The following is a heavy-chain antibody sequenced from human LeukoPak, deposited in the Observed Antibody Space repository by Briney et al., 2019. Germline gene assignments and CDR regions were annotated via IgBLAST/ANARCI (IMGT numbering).Heavy chain of an antibody. Sequence: ASVKVSCKASGYTFTSYAMHWVRQAPAQRLEWMGWINAGNGNTKYSQKFQGRVTITRDTSASTAYMELSSLRSEDTAVYYCARDGRRIAVADYWGQGTLVTVSS. J-gene: IGHJ4*02. CDR2: INAGNGNT. CDR1: GYTFTSYA. CDR3: ARDGRRIAVADY. D-gene: IGHD6-19*01. V-gene: IGHV1-3*01.